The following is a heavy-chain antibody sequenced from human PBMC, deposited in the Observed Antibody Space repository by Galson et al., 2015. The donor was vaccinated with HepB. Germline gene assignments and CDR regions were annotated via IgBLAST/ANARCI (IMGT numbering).Heavy chain of an antibody. V-gene: IGHV3-21*04. CDR1: EFIFSDFT. D-gene: IGHD3-10*01. J-gene: IGHJ4*02. Sequence: SLRLSCAGSEFIFSDFTMNWVRQAPGKGLEWVSSISSSGYYTDYADSVKGRFTISRDNARNSVFLQMSSLRRADTAVYYCVRDRTYKGGNFFDFWGQGALVTVSS. CDR2: ISSSGYYT. CDR3: VRDRTYKGGNFFDF.